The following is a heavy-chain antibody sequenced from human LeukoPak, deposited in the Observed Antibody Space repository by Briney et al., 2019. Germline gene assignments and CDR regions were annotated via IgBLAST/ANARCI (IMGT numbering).Heavy chain of an antibody. CDR1: GGTFSSYA. CDR3: ARSPEDYPYYYYYYMDV. Sequence: SVKVSCKASGGTFSSYAISWVRQAPGQGLEWMGGIIPIFSTANYAQKFQGRVTITTDESTSTAYMELSSLRSEDTAVYYCARSPEDYPYYYYYYMDVWGKGTTVTVPS. V-gene: IGHV1-69*05. D-gene: IGHD1-14*01. J-gene: IGHJ6*03. CDR2: IIPIFSTA.